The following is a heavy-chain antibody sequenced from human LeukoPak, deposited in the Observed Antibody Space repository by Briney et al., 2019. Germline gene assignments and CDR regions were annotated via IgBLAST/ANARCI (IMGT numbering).Heavy chain of an antibody. D-gene: IGHD1-26*01. Sequence: SETLSLTCTVSGGSISSYYWSWIRQPPGKGLEWIGYIYYSGSTNYNPSLKSRVTISVDTSKNQFSLKLSSVTAADTAVHYCARASGGELLNGMDVWGQGTTVTVSS. V-gene: IGHV4-59*01. CDR3: ARASGGELLNGMDV. CDR2: IYYSGST. CDR1: GGSISSYY. J-gene: IGHJ6*02.